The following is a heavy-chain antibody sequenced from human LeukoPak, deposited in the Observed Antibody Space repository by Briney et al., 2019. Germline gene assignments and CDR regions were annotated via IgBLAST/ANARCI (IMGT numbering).Heavy chain of an antibody. CDR3: AKDYFVSVSRRGNWFDP. D-gene: IGHD2-2*01. J-gene: IGHJ5*02. V-gene: IGHV3-23*01. Sequence: GGSLRLSCAASGFNFSSYAMSWVRQAPGKGLEWVSGISGGSGGSTDYADSVKGRFTISRDNSKNTLHLQMNSLRVEDTAVYYCAKDYFVSVSRRGNWFDPWGQGTLVTVSS. CDR2: ISGGSGGST. CDR1: GFNFSSYA.